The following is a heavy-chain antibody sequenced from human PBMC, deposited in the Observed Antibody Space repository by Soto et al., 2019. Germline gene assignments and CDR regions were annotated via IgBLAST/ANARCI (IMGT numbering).Heavy chain of an antibody. J-gene: IGHJ3*02. Sequence: QVQLVESGGGVVQPGMSLRLSCAASGFTFSSYGMHWVRQAPGKGLEWVAVIWYDGSNKYYADSVKGRFTISRDNSKNTLYLQMNSLRAEDTAVYYCAREVKSDAFDIWGQGTMVTVSS. CDR2: IWYDGSNK. V-gene: IGHV3-33*01. CDR1: GFTFSSYG. CDR3: AREVKSDAFDI. D-gene: IGHD2-21*01.